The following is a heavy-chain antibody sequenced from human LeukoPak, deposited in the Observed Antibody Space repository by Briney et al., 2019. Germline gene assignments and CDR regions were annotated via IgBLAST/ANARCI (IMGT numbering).Heavy chain of an antibody. CDR3: VRLCWGNQLAGFDS. D-gene: IGHD3-10*02. CDR1: GFTFSTYW. CDR2: MRRDGNEI. V-gene: IGHV3-7*01. J-gene: IGHJ4*02. Sequence: GGSLRLSCSASGFTFSTYWMSWVRQAPGKGLEWVANMRRDGNEIYYLDSVRGRLTISRDNAKNSLYLQMNSLRAEDTAVYYCVRLCWGNQLAGFDSWGQGTLVTVSS.